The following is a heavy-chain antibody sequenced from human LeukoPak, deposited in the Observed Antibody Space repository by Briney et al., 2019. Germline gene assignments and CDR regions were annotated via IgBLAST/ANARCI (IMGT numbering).Heavy chain of an antibody. CDR3: AKDRKGWIDY. Sequence: GGSLRLPCAASGFTFSSYAMSWVRQAPRKGLGWVSAISGSGGSTYYADSVKGRSTISRDNSKNTLYLQMNSLRAEDTAVYYCAKDRKGWIDYWGQGTLVTVSS. J-gene: IGHJ4*02. D-gene: IGHD6-19*01. CDR1: GFTFSSYA. CDR2: ISGSGGST. V-gene: IGHV3-23*01.